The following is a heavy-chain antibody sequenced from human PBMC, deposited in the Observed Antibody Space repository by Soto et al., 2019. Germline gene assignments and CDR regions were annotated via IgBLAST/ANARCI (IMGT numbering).Heavy chain of an antibody. CDR3: ARHVGYGRACHI. Sequence: QLQLQESGPGLVKPSETLSLICTVPGGSISSSSYYWGWIRQPPGKGLEWIGSIYFSGSTYYNSSLKSRVTISADTSKNQISLNLSSVTAADTAVYYCARHVGYGRACHIWGQGTMVTVSS. D-gene: IGHD6-13*01. V-gene: IGHV4-39*01. CDR1: GGSISSSSYY. CDR2: IYFSGST. J-gene: IGHJ3*02.